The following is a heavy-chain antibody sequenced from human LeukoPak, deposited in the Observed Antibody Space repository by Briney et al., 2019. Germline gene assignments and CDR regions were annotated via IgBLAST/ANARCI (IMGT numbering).Heavy chain of an antibody. Sequence: SVKVSCKASGGTFSSYAISWVRQAPGQGLEWMGGLIPIFGTANYAQKFQGRVTITADESMSTAYMELSSLRSEDTAVYYCARDGKSLLDPFDYWGQGTLVTVSS. V-gene: IGHV1-69*01. CDR2: LIPIFGTA. J-gene: IGHJ4*02. CDR1: GGTFSSYA. CDR3: ARDGKSLLDPFDY. D-gene: IGHD3/OR15-3a*01.